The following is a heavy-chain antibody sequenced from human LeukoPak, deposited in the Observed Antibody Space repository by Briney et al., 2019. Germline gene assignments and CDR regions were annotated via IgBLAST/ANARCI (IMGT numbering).Heavy chain of an antibody. J-gene: IGHJ4*02. CDR2: ISYDGSNK. CDR1: GFTFSSYG. Sequence: PGRSLRLSCAASGFTFSSYGMHWVRQAPGKGLEWVAVISYDGSNKYYADSVKGRFTISRDNSKNTLYLQMNSLRAEDTAVYYCARGVALSNYYDSSGYYSYYFDYWGQGTLVTVSS. V-gene: IGHV3-30*03. CDR3: ARGVALSNYYDSSGYYSYYFDY. D-gene: IGHD3-22*01.